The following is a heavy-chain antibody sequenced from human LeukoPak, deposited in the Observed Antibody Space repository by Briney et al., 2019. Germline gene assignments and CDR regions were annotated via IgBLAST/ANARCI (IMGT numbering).Heavy chain of an antibody. CDR3: ARSTVYRTKDLWFGELLNWFDP. D-gene: IGHD3-10*01. Sequence: GASVKVSCKASGGTFSSYAISWVRQAPGQGLEWMGGIIPIFGTANYAQKFQGRVTITTDESTSTAYMELSRLRSDDTAVYYCARSTVYRTKDLWFGELLNWFDPWGQGTLVTVSS. CDR1: GGTFSSYA. J-gene: IGHJ5*02. V-gene: IGHV1-69*05. CDR2: IIPIFGTA.